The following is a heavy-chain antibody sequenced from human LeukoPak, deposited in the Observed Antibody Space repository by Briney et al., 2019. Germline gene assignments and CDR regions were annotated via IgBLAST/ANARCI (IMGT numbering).Heavy chain of an antibody. V-gene: IGHV1-2*02. D-gene: IGHD5-18*01. CDR3: SRGSGISYGGIDY. CDR1: GYTFSGYY. Sequence: ASAKVSCKASGYTFSGYYLHWVRQAPGQGLEWMGWIHPKSGDTKYAPKFLGRVTLTRDTSATIVYMDLTWLTSDDTAVYYCSRGSGISYGGIDYWGQGTLVTVSS. CDR2: IHPKSGDT. J-gene: IGHJ4*02.